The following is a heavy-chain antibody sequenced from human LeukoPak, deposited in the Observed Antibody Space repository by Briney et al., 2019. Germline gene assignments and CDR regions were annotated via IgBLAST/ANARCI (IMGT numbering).Heavy chain of an antibody. CDR2: IYSGGST. Sequence: GGSLRLSFAASGFTVRRNHMSWVRQAPGEGLEWVSVIYSGGSTYYADSVKGRFTISRDNSKNTLYLQMNSLRAEDTAVYYCARGGPAAGRFDYWGQGTLVTVSS. CDR3: ARGGPAAGRFDY. J-gene: IGHJ4*02. CDR1: GFTVRRNH. V-gene: IGHV3-66*01. D-gene: IGHD6-13*01.